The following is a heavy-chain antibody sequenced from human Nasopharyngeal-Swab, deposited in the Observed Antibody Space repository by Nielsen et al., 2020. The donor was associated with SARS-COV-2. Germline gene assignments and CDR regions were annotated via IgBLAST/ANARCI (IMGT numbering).Heavy chain of an antibody. CDR2: INWDDHK. V-gene: IGHV2-70*01. CDR3: ARMYSTGYYYYGMDV. J-gene: IGHJ6*04. D-gene: IGHD3-10*01. Sequence: SGPTLVKPTQTLTLTCTFSGFPLSASGMCVTWIRRTPGKALEWLALINWDDHKYYSTSLRTRLNISKDTSKNQVVLTMTNMDPVDTGTYYCARMYSTGYYYYGMDVWGKGTKV. CDR1: GFPLSASGMC.